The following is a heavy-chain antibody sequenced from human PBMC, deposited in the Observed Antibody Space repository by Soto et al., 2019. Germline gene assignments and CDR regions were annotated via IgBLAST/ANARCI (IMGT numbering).Heavy chain of an antibody. J-gene: IGHJ4*02. CDR1: GFTFSSYA. CDR3: AKDIELSTGYYDY. V-gene: IGHV3-23*01. D-gene: IGHD3-9*01. CDR2: ISGSGGST. Sequence: VGSLRLSCAASGFTFSSYAMSWVRQAPGKGLEWVSAISGSGGSTYYADSVKGRFTISRDNSKNTLYLQMNSLRAEDTAVYYCAKDIELSTGYYDYWGQGTLVTVSS.